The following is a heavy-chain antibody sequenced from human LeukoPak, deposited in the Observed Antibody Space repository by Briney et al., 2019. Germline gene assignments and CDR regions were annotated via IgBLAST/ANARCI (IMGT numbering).Heavy chain of an antibody. D-gene: IGHD1-26*01. V-gene: IGHV3-23*01. J-gene: IGHJ3*02. CDR1: GFTFNSYT. CDR2: ISDSGYST. CDR3: TRSGRGGAFDI. Sequence: GGSLRLSCAASGFTFNSYTMSWVRQAPGKGLEWVSAISDSGYSTYYADSVKGRFTISGDNAKNTLYLQMNSLRADDTAVYYCTRSGRGGAFDIWGPGTLVTVS.